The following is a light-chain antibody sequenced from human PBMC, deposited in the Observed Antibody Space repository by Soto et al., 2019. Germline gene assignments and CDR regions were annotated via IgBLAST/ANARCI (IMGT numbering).Light chain of an antibody. V-gene: IGKV3-15*01. Sequence: EIVMTQSPATLSVSPGERTTLSCRASENVNSNLAWYQQKPGQTPGLLIYAASTRATGIPARFSGSGSGTEFTLTISSLQSEDFAVYYCQQYNNWPITFGGGTKVEIK. CDR1: ENVNSN. CDR2: AAS. CDR3: QQYNNWPIT. J-gene: IGKJ4*01.